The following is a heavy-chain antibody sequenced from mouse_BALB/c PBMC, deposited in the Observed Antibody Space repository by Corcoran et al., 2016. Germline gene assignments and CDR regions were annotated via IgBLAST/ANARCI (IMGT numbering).Heavy chain of an antibody. CDR2: ISCYNGAT. V-gene: IGHV1S34*01. J-gene: IGHJ1*01. D-gene: IGHD2-14*01. CDR1: GYSFTGYY. Sequence: LVKTGASVQISCQASGYSFTGYYMHWVKQSHGKGLEWIGDISCYNGATSYNQTFKGKATFTVDTSSSTAYMQFNSLTSEDSAVYYCARDDRYGDWYLDVWGAGTTVTVSA. CDR3: ARDDRYGDWYLDV.